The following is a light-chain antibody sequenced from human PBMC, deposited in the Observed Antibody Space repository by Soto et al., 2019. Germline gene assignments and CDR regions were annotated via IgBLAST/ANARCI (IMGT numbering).Light chain of an antibody. V-gene: IGLV2-14*03. CDR3: SSYTGRNTVI. CDR2: DVS. CDR1: SSDIGGYNY. Sequence: QSALTQPASVSGSPGQSITISCTGTSSDIGGYNYVCWYQHHPGKAPKLLISDVSNRPSGVSNRFSGSKSDNTASLTISGLQAEDEADYYCSSYTGRNTVIFGGGTKLTVL. J-gene: IGLJ2*01.